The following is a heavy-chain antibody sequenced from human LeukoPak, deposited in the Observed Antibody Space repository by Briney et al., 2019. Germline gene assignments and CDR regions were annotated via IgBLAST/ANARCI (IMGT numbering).Heavy chain of an antibody. V-gene: IGHV4-59*08. CDR1: DGSISNYY. Sequence: SETLSLTCSVFDGSISNYYWSWLRQPPGKGLEWIGYAYYSGSTTYNPSLESRVTMSVDTSKNQFSLKLTAVTAADTAVYYCARNSAVATSRSWFDPWGQGTLVTVSS. J-gene: IGHJ5*02. CDR3: ARNSAVATSRSWFDP. CDR2: AYYSGST. D-gene: IGHD6-19*01.